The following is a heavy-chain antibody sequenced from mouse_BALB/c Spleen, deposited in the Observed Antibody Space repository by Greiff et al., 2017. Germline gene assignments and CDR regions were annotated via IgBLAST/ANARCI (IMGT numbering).Heavy chain of an antibody. CDR2: ISSGGST. V-gene: IGHV5-6-5*01. Sequence: EVNVVESGGGLVKPGGSLKLSCAASGFTFSSYAMSWVRQTPEKRLEWVASISSGGSTYYPDTVTGRFTISRDNAKNTLYLEMSSLRSEDTAMYYCARRASTMITNYAMDYWGQGTSVTVSS. J-gene: IGHJ4*01. D-gene: IGHD2-4*01. CDR3: ARRASTMITNYAMDY. CDR1: GFTFSSYA.